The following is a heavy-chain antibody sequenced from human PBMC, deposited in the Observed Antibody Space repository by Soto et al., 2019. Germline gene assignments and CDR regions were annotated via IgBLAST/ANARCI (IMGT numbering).Heavy chain of an antibody. CDR1: GGSIYSYY. CDR2: IYYSGST. D-gene: IGHD6-13*01. CDR3: ARGYSSSWYSDY. J-gene: IGHJ4*02. Sequence: KPSETLSLTCTVSGGSIYSYYWSWIRQPPGKGLEWIGYIYYSGSTNHNPSLKSRVTISVDTSKNQFSLKLSSVTAADTAVYYCARGYSSSWYSDYWGQGTLVTVSS. V-gene: IGHV4-59*01.